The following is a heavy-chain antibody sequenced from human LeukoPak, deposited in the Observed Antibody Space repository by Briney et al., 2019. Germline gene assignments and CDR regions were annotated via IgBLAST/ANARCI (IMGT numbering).Heavy chain of an antibody. Sequence: SQTLSLTCSVSGGHIDSVYWNWIRQPPGKGLEWIGYIDNRGSTKYNPSLQSRITMSRDTSKKQFSLKLTSVTSADTAMHYCASGGGWLIDYWGQGTLVSVSS. CDR2: IDNRGST. J-gene: IGHJ4*02. CDR3: ASGGGWLIDY. V-gene: IGHV4-4*08. CDR1: GGHIDSVY. D-gene: IGHD6-19*01.